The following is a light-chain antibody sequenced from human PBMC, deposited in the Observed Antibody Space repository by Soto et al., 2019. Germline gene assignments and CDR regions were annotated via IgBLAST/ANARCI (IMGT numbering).Light chain of an antibody. CDR2: DVS. CDR1: SSDVGGFDH. Sequence: QSVLTQPASVSGSPGQSIPISCTGASSDVGGFDHVSWYQQHPGKVPRLLIYDVSSRPSGVPDRFSGSKSGHTASLTFSGLQAEDEADYYCNSFTTTNTYVFGTGTKVTVL. CDR3: NSFTTTNTYV. V-gene: IGLV2-14*03. J-gene: IGLJ1*01.